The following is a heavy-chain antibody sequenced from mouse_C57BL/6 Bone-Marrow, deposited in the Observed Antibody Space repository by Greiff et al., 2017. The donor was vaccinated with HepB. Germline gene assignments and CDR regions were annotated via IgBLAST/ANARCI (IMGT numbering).Heavy chain of an antibody. J-gene: IGHJ1*03. CDR3: AGSPMITTGVWYFDV. CDR1: GFSLTSYG. V-gene: IGHV2-2*01. Sequence: QVQLKQSGPGLVQPSQSLSITCTVSGFSLTSYGVHWVRQSPGKGLEWLGVIWSGGSTDYNAAFISRLSISKDNSKSQVFFKMNSLQADDTAIYYCAGSPMITTGVWYFDVWGTGTTVTVSS. D-gene: IGHD2-4*01. CDR2: IWSGGST.